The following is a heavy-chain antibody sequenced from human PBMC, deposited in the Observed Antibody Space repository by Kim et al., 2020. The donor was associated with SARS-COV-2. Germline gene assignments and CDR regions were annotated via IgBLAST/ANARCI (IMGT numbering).Heavy chain of an antibody. V-gene: IGHV3-30*07. J-gene: IGHJ4*02. D-gene: IGHD4-17*01. Sequence: DSVKGRFTISRDNSKNTLYLQRNSLRAEDTAVYYCAREGDDYGGKGYFDYWGQGTLVTVPS. CDR3: AREGDDYGGKGYFDY.